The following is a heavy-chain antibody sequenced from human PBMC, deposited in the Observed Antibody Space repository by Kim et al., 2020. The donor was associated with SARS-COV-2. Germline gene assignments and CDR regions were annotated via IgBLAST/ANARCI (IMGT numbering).Heavy chain of an antibody. V-gene: IGHV1-18*01. J-gene: IGHJ5*02. CDR1: GYTFTSYG. Sequence: ASVKVSCKASGYTFTSYGISWVRQAPGQGLEWMGWISAYNGNTNYAQKLQGRVTMTTDTSTSTAYMELRSLRSDDTAVYYCARDLVWDLGSSSWYGPNWFDPWGQGTLVTVSS. CDR3: ARDLVWDLGSSSWYGPNWFDP. CDR2: ISAYNGNT. D-gene: IGHD6-13*01.